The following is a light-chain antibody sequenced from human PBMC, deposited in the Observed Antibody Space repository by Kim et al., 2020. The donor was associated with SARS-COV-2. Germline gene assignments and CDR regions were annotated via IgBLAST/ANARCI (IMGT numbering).Light chain of an antibody. CDR3: QQYKSYSIT. CDR2: DAS. Sequence: ASVGDRVTIACRASQSISSWLAWYQQKPGKAPNLLIYDASSLESGVPSRFSGSGSGTEFTLTISSLQPDDFATYYCQQYKSYSITFGQGTRLEIK. J-gene: IGKJ5*01. V-gene: IGKV1-5*01. CDR1: QSISSW.